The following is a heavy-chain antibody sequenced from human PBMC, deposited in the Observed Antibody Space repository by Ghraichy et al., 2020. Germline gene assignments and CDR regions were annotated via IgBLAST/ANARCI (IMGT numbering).Heavy chain of an antibody. Sequence: SETLSLTCTVSGGSISSSSYYWGWIRQPPGKGLEWIGSIYYSGSTYYNPSLKSRVTISVDTSKNQFSLKLSSVTAADTAVYYCARHDRQQLDHFHFDYWGQGTLVTVSS. CDR2: IYYSGST. J-gene: IGHJ4*02. CDR3: ARHDRQQLDHFHFDY. V-gene: IGHV4-39*01. D-gene: IGHD6-13*01. CDR1: GGSISSSSYY.